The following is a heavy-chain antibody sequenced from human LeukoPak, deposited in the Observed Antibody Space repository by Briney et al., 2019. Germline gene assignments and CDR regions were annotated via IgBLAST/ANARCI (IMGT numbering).Heavy chain of an antibody. Sequence: GGSLRLSCAASGFTFSSYSMNWVRQAPGRGLEWVSYISSSTGTIDYADSVKGRFTISRDNAKNSLYLQMNSLRVEDTAVYYCARDGGSGSYYFEQYYFDYWGQGTLVTVSS. CDR1: GFTFSSYS. CDR2: ISSSTGTI. J-gene: IGHJ4*02. D-gene: IGHD3-10*01. V-gene: IGHV3-48*01. CDR3: ARDGGSGSYYFEQYYFDY.